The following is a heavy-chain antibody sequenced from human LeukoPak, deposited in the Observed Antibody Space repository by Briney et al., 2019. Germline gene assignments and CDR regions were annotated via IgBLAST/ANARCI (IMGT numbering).Heavy chain of an antibody. CDR3: ASFYGSGSYFGDY. J-gene: IGHJ4*02. CDR1: GGSISSYY. CDR2: IYYSGST. V-gene: IGHV4-59*01. D-gene: IGHD3-10*01. Sequence: SETLSLTCTVSGGSISSYYWSWIRQPPGKGLEWIGYIYYSGSTNYNPSLKSRVTISVDTSKNQFSLKLSSVTAADTAVYYCASFYGSGSYFGDYWGQGTLVTVSS.